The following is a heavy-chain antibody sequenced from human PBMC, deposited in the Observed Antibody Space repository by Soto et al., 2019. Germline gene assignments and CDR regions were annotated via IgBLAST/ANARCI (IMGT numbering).Heavy chain of an antibody. V-gene: IGHV1-8*03. Sequence: GASMKVASKASGYTFTTCNFYWVRKTPGQGLKWMGWMNPKSGMTGTAQKFQGRVTITADESTSTAYMERSSLRSEDTAVYYCARVPGSGLLWFGELFQKEPYYYYGMDVWGQGTTVTVSS. CDR3: ARVPGSGLLWFGELFQKEPYYYYGMDV. D-gene: IGHD3-10*01. J-gene: IGHJ6*02. CDR2: MNPKSGMT. CDR1: GYTFTTCN.